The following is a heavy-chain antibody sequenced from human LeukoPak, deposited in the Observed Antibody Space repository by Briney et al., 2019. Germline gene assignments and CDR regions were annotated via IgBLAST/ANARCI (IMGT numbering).Heavy chain of an antibody. D-gene: IGHD1-7*01. J-gene: IGHJ4*02. Sequence: KPGGSLRLSCAASGFTFSSYSMNWVRQAPGKGLEWVSYISSSGSSIYYADSVKGRFTMSKDNAKNSLYLQMNILSAEDTAVYYCTRPRTGTTDYWGQGTLVTVSS. CDR3: TRPRTGTTDY. V-gene: IGHV3-21*04. CDR2: ISSSGSSI. CDR1: GFTFSSYS.